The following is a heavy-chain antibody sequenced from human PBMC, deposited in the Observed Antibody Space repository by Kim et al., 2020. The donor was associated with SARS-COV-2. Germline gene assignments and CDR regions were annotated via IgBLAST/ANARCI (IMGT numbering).Heavy chain of an antibody. CDR2: INPNSGGT. D-gene: IGHD2-15*01. CDR1: GYTFTGYY. J-gene: IGHJ6*02. CDR3: AREIVVVVAATRNYYYGMVV. Sequence: ASVKVSCKASGYTFTGYYMHWVRQAPGQGLAWMGWINPNSGGTNYAQKFQGRVTMTRDTTISTAYMELSRLRSDDTTVYYCAREIVVVVAATRNYYYGMVVWGQGTTVAVSS. V-gene: IGHV1-2*02.